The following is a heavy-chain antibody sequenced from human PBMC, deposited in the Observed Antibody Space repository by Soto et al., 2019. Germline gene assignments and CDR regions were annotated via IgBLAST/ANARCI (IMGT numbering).Heavy chain of an antibody. V-gene: IGHV4-4*02. CDR2: IYHSGST. Sequence: QVQLQESGPGLVKPSGTLSLTCAVSGGSISSSNWWSWVRQPPGKGLEWIGEIYHSGSTNYNPSLKSRFTISVDKSKNQFSLKLSSVTAADTAVYYCARASRIAAAGTGLFDLWGRGTLVTVSS. CDR3: ARASRIAAAGTGLFDL. CDR1: GGSISSSNW. D-gene: IGHD6-13*01. J-gene: IGHJ2*01.